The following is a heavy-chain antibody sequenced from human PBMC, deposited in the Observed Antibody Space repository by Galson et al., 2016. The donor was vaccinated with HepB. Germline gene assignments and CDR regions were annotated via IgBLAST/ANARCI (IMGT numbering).Heavy chain of an antibody. CDR2: INHSGST. J-gene: IGHJ4*02. CDR1: GGSFSSFY. Sequence: SETLSLTCAVYGGSFSSFYWTWIRQPPGKGLEWIGEINHSGSTNYNPSLKSRVSVTVDTSKNQFSLKLTSVTAADTAIYYCARVPLYFGSGILDYWGQGTPVTVSS. V-gene: IGHV4-34*01. CDR3: ARVPLYFGSGILDY. D-gene: IGHD3-10*01.